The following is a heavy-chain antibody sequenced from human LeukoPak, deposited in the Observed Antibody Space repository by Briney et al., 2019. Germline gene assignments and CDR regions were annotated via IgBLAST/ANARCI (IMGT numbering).Heavy chain of an antibody. CDR3: ARHVTYFDY. Sequence: KPSETLSLTCAVSGYSISSGYYWGWIRQPPGKGLEWIGSIYYSGNTYYNPSLKSRVTISVDTSKNQFSLKLSSVTAADTAVYYCARHVTYFDYWGQGTLVTVSS. D-gene: IGHD3-16*01. CDR2: IYYSGNT. J-gene: IGHJ4*02. CDR1: GYSISSGYY. V-gene: IGHV4-38-2*01.